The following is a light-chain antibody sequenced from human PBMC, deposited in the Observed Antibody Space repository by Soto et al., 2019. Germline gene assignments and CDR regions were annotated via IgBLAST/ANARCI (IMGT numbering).Light chain of an antibody. CDR3: QQYADQFT. CDR1: QDIRNY. J-gene: IGKJ3*01. V-gene: IGKV1-33*01. Sequence: IEMKQSPSPLSASVGDRVIITCQASQDIRNYLNWYQTKPGKAPKLLIYDASRLETGVPSRLSRSGSGTEFTFTISSLQPEDFATYYCQQYADQFTFGPGTKVDIK. CDR2: DAS.